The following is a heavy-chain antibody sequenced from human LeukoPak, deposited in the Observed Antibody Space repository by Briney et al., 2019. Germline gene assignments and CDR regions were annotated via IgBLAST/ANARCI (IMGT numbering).Heavy chain of an antibody. CDR1: GFTFSSYA. Sequence: GGSLRLSCAASGFTFSSYAMSWVRQAPGKGLEWVSAISGSGGSTYYADSVKGRFTISRDNSKNTQYLQMNSLRAEDTAVYYCAKDREGQWLVRILDYWGQGTLVTVSS. CDR2: ISGSGGST. V-gene: IGHV3-23*01. D-gene: IGHD6-19*01. CDR3: AKDREGQWLVRILDY. J-gene: IGHJ4*02.